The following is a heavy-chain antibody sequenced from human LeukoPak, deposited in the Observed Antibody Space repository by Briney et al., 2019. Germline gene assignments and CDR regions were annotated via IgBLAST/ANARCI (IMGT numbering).Heavy chain of an antibody. D-gene: IGHD2-2*01. V-gene: IGHV3-30*04. Sequence: GGSLRLSCAASGFIFSSFSIHWVRQPPGKGLEWVAGISHDATKKNYADSVKGRFTISRDNSKNTLDLQMNGLRAEDTAVYYCARDPTDIVLVPAAMFDYWGQGTLVTVSS. CDR1: GFIFSSFS. J-gene: IGHJ4*02. CDR2: ISHDATKK. CDR3: ARDPTDIVLVPAAMFDY.